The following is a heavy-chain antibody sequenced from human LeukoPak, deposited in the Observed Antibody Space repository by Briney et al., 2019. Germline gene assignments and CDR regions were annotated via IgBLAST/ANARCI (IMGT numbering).Heavy chain of an antibody. CDR3: ARDPGSGSYYLAFDI. V-gene: IGHV1-69*05. J-gene: IGHJ3*02. CDR2: IIPIFGTP. Sequence: GASVKVSCKASGGTFSSYAISWVRQAPGQGLEWMGRIIPIFGTPNYAQKFQGRVTITTDESTSTVYMELSSLRSEGTAVYYCARDPGSGSYYLAFDIWGLGTMVTVSS. D-gene: IGHD3-10*01. CDR1: GGTFSSYA.